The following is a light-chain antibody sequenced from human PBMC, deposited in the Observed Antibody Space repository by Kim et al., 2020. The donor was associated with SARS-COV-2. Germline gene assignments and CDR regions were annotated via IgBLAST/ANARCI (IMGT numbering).Light chain of an antibody. V-gene: IGKV3-20*01. J-gene: IGKJ1*01. CDR3: QQYGSSPRT. CDR1: QSVSSTS. Sequence: PGERATLSCRASQSVSSTSLAWYQQKPGQAPRLLIYGASSRATGIPDRFSGSGSGTDFTLTISRLEPEDFAVYYCQQYGSSPRTFGQGTKVDIK. CDR2: GAS.